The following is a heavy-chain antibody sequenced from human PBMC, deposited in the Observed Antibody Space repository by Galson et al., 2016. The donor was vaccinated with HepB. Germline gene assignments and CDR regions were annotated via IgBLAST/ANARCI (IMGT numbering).Heavy chain of an antibody. Sequence: SVKVSCKVSDDTLNRIAIDFVRQAPGQGLEWVGGVIPMFGTTKYAQSVRGRVTINADESTNTVYMEMSSLRSEDTAVYYCASLMRGFSSAYLSAHDALDIWGQGTMVIVSS. CDR2: VIPMFGTT. D-gene: IGHD3-22*01. CDR3: ASLMRGFSSAYLSAHDALDI. V-gene: IGHV1-69*13. J-gene: IGHJ3*02. CDR1: DDTLNRIA.